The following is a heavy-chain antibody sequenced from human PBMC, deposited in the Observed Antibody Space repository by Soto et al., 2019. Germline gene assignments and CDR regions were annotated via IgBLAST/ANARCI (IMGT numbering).Heavy chain of an antibody. Sequence: SETLSLTCAVYGGSFNGHYWSWIRQPPGKGLEWIGEINHSGSANYNPTFKSRVSISVDTSKNQLSLQLSSVTAADTAVYYCAKGPQGGYYDSGSFYSSVYWGQGTLVTVSS. V-gene: IGHV4-34*01. J-gene: IGHJ4*02. CDR3: AKGPQGGYYDSGSFYSSVY. CDR1: GGSFNGHY. CDR2: INHSGSA. D-gene: IGHD3-10*01.